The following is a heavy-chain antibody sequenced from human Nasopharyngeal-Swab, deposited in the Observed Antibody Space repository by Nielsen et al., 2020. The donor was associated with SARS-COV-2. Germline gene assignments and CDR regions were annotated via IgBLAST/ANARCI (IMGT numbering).Heavy chain of an antibody. CDR1: GFTFSNYA. CDR2: ISAGSVTI. J-gene: IGHJ4*02. Sequence: GESLKISCAASGFTFSNYAMSWVRQAPGKGLEWVSSISAGSVTIHNADSVKGRFTISRDNSKNTLHLQMNSLRAEDPAVYYCAKDLFAERMRDFDYWGQGTLVAVSS. CDR3: AKDLFAERMRDFDY. V-gene: IGHV3-23*01. D-gene: IGHD6-25*01.